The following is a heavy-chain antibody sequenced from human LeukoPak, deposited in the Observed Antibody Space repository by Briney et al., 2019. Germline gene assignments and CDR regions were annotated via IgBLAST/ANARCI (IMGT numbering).Heavy chain of an antibody. V-gene: IGHV1-2*02. J-gene: IGHJ4*02. D-gene: IGHD1-26*01. CDR1: GYTFTGYY. CDR3: ARDGDLSGWGLDY. Sequence: ASVKVSCKASGYTFTGYYMHWVRQAPGQGLEWMGWINPNSGGTNYVQKFQGRVTMTRDTSISTAYMELSRLRSDDTAVYYCARDGDLSGWGLDYWGQGTLVTVSP. CDR2: INPNSGGT.